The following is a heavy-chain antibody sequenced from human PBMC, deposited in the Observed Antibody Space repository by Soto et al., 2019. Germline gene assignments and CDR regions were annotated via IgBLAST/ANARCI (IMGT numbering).Heavy chain of an antibody. J-gene: IGHJ4*02. Sequence: QVQLVQSGAEVKEPGSSVKVSCKATGDLFNNYAFNWVRQAPGQGLEWRGRISPLFSTTNYAQKFQGRGPIGADELTTIVYLEVSNLESEETAMYYFAASSSVAAAGYFKFWGPGTLVTVSP. CDR1: GDLFNNYA. D-gene: IGHD6-13*01. CDR3: AASSSVAAAGYFKF. V-gene: IGHV1-69*01. CDR2: ISPLFSTT.